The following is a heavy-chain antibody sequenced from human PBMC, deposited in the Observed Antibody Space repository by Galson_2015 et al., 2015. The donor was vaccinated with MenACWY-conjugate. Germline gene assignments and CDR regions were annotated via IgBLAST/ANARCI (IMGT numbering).Heavy chain of an antibody. CDR2: ISSSSSTI. CDR3: ARDRTVVVVAARITTFDY. CDR1: GFTFSSYS. V-gene: IGHV3-48*04. Sequence: SLRLSCAASGFTFSSYSMNWVHQAPGKGLEWVSYISSSSSTIYYADSVKGRFTISRDNAKNSLYLQMNSLRAEDTAVYYCARDRTVVVVAARITTFDYWGQGTLVTVSS. D-gene: IGHD2-15*01. J-gene: IGHJ4*02.